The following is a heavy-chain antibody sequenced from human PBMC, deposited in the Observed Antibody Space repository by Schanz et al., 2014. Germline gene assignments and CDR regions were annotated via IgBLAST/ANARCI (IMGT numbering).Heavy chain of an antibody. CDR2: IGGDASRT. Sequence: EVHLVESGGGLVQPGGSLRLSCAASGFNFITFAMSWVRQAPGKGPEWVSAIGGDASRTYYADSVKGRFTISRDNSKSTLYLQMNSRRADDPAVYYGARPPPLVRGIAGWFGPWGQGSLVTVSS. J-gene: IGHJ5*02. CDR3: ARPPPLVRGIAGWFGP. V-gene: IGHV3-23*04. CDR1: GFNFITFA. D-gene: IGHD3-10*01.